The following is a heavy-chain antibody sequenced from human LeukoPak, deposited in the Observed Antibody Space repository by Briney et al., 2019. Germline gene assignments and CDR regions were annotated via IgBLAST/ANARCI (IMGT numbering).Heavy chain of an antibody. CDR1: GFPFTTYW. V-gene: IGHV3-74*01. D-gene: IGHD7-27*01. J-gene: IGHJ4*01. CDR3: ASNWGYNYFDY. CDR2: ISTDGSST. Sequence: GGSLRLSCAASGFPFTTYWMHWVRQAPGKGLVWVSRISTDGSSTSHADSVKGRFTISRDNAMNTLYLQMNSLRAEDTAVYYCASNWGYNYFDYWGHGTLVTVSS.